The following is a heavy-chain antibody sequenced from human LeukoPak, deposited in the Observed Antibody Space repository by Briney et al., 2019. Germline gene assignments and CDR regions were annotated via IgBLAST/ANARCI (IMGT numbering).Heavy chain of an antibody. CDR3: AKDVVLLWFGELSRWFDP. Sequence: GGSLRLSCAASGFTFSGYAMSWVRQAPGKGLEWVSAISGSGGSTYYADSVKGRFTISRDNSKNTLYLQMNSLRAEDTAVYYCAKDVVLLWFGELSRWFDPWGQGTLVTVSS. CDR1: GFTFSGYA. CDR2: ISGSGGST. D-gene: IGHD3-10*01. V-gene: IGHV3-23*01. J-gene: IGHJ5*02.